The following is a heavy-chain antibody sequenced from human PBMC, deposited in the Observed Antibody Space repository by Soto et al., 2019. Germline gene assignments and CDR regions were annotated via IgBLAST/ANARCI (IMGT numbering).Heavy chain of an antibody. Sequence: QVQLQESGPGLVKPSETLSLICTVSGGSISSYYWSWIRQPPGKGLEWIAYIYYSGTTHYNPSLQSRVTVPIDTSKNQFSVNLSSVTAADTAVYYCAGMRSRWSIHYWGQGTLVTVSS. CDR1: GGSISSYY. J-gene: IGHJ4*02. D-gene: IGHD6-13*01. V-gene: IGHV4-59*08. CDR2: IYYSGTT. CDR3: AGMRSRWSIHY.